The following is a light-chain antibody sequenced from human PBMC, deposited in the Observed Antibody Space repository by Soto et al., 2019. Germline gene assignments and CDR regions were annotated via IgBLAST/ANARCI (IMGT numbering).Light chain of an antibody. V-gene: IGLV2-14*01. CDR2: GVT. CDR1: SSDVGGYNY. J-gene: IGLJ1*01. CDR3: SSYTATRTYV. Sequence: QSVLTQPASVSGSPGQSVTISCTGTSSDVGGYNYVSWYQQLPGEAPKLIIYGVTGRPSGVSNRFSGSKSGNTASLTVSGLQAEDEGDYYCSSYTATRTYVFGTGTKVTVL.